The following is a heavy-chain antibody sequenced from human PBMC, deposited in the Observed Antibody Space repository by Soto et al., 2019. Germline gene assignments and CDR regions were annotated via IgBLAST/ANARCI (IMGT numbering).Heavy chain of an antibody. D-gene: IGHD6-13*01. CDR3: ARGGQQQHGMDV. CDR1: GFTFISYA. V-gene: IGHV3-23*01. J-gene: IGHJ6*02. Sequence: GGSLRLSCAASGFTFISYAMSWVRQAPGKGLEWVSAISGSGGSTYYADSVKGRFTISRDNSKNTLYLQMNSLRVEDTAVYYCARGGQQQHGMDVWGQGTTVTVSS. CDR2: ISGSGGST.